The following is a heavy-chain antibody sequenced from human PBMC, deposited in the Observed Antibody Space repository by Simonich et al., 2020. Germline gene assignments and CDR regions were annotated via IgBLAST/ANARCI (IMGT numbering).Heavy chain of an antibody. V-gene: IGHV1-2*02. D-gene: IGHD2-2*01. CDR2: INPNSGCT. J-gene: IGHJ3*02. CDR3: ARDPVVPAAIRNAFDI. CDR1: GYTFTGYY. Sequence: QVQLVQSGAEVKKPGASVKVSCKASGYTFTGYYMHWVRQAPGQGLGWMGAINPNSGCTNDAQKFQGRVTMTRDTSISTAYMELSRLRSDDTAVYYCARDPVVPAAIRNAFDIWGQGTMVTVSS.